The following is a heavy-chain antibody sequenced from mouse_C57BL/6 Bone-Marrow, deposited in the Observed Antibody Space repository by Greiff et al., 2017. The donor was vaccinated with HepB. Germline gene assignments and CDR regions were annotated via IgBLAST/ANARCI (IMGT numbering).Heavy chain of an antibody. CDR3: ARGGGWLLRFAY. CDR2: IDPSDSET. V-gene: IGHV1-52*01. Sequence: VQLQQSGAELVRPGSSVKLSCKASGYTFTSYWMHWVKQRPIQGLEWIGNIDPSDSETHYNQKFKDKATLTVDKSSSTAYMQLSSLTSEDSAVYYCARGGGWLLRFAYWGQGTLVTVSA. D-gene: IGHD2-3*01. J-gene: IGHJ3*01. CDR1: GYTFTSYW.